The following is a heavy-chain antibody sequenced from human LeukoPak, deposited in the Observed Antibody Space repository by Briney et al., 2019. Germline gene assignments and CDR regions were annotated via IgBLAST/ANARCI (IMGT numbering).Heavy chain of an antibody. J-gene: IGHJ2*01. CDR2: IYPGDSDT. Sequence: GESRQISCQGSGSRFTSFWIGWVRQMPGKGLEWMGIIYPGDSDTSYSPSFQGQVTISADKSISTASLQWSSLKASDTAMYYCARQGPGYSSSWYWFFDLWGRGALVTVSS. CDR3: ARQGPGYSSSWYWFFDL. D-gene: IGHD6-13*01. CDR1: GSRFTSFW. V-gene: IGHV5-51*01.